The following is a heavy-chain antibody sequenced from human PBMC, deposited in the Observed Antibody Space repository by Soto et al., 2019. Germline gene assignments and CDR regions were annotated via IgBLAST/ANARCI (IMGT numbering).Heavy chain of an antibody. D-gene: IGHD2-21*02. CDR3: ARLQYTVVTPIDM. J-gene: IGHJ3*02. V-gene: IGHV4-59*01. Sequence: SETLSLTCTVPSGSIRTSYWTWIRQFPGKRLEWIAHIHNSGNTNSNPSLKSRVTISMDTSKNQISLRLTSVTAADTAMYYCARLQYTVVTPIDMWGQGTMVNVSS. CDR1: SGSIRTSY. CDR2: IHNSGNT.